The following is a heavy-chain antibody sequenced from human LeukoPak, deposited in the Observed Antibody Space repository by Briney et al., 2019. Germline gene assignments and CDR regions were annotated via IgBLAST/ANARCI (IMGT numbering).Heavy chain of an antibody. CDR3: ARVVIVVVFDAFDI. Sequence: GGSLRLSCAASGFTFSDYYMSWIRQAPGKGQEWVSYISSSGSTIYYADSVKGRFTISRDNAKNSLYLQMNSLRAEDTAVYYCARVVIVVVFDAFDIWGQGTMVTVSS. J-gene: IGHJ3*02. V-gene: IGHV3-11*01. D-gene: IGHD3-22*01. CDR2: ISSSGSTI. CDR1: GFTFSDYY.